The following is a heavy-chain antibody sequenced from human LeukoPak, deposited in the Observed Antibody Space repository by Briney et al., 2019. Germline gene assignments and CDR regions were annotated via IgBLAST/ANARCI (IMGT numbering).Heavy chain of an antibody. CDR3: ARKRITMVRGVIITGFDY. CDR2: INPNSGGT. V-gene: IGHV1-2*02. J-gene: IGHJ4*02. Sequence: ASVKVSCKASGYTFTGSYMYWVRQAPGQGLEWMGWINPNSGGTNYAQKFQGRVTMTRDTSISTAYMELSRLRSDDTAVYYCARKRITMVRGVIITGFDYWGQGTLVTVSS. CDR1: GYTFTGSY. D-gene: IGHD3-10*01.